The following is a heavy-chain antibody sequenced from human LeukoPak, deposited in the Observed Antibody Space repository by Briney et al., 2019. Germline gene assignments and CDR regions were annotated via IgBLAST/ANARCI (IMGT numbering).Heavy chain of an antibody. CDR2: IYPGDSDT. CDR3: ARHTYSSGPNFDY. J-gene: IGHJ4*02. Sequence: GESLKISCKGSGYSFTSYWIGWVRQMPGKGLEWMGIIYPGDSDTRYSPSFQGQVTISADKSISTAYPQWSSLKASDTAMYYCARHTYSSGPNFDYWGQGTLVTVSS. V-gene: IGHV5-51*01. D-gene: IGHD6-19*01. CDR1: GYSFTSYW.